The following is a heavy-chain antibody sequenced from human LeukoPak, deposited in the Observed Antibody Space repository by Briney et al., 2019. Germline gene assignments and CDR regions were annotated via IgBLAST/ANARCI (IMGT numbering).Heavy chain of an antibody. J-gene: IGHJ4*02. D-gene: IGHD3-9*01. V-gene: IGHV4-4*07. CDR1: GGSISSYY. CDR2: IYTSGST. Sequence: SETLSLTCTVSGGSISSYYWSWIRQPAGKGLEWIGRIYTSGSTNYNPSLKSRVTMSVDTSKNQFSLKLSSVTAADTAVYYCARTDYDILTGLAKDYWGQGTLVTVSS. CDR3: ARTDYDILTGLAKDY.